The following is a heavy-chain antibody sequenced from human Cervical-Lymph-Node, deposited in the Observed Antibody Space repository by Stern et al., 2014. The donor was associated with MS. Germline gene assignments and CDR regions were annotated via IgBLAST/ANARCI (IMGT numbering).Heavy chain of an antibody. CDR2: IFYNRRT. CDR1: GGSISTYY. D-gene: IGHD2/OR15-2a*01. V-gene: IGHV4-59*01. J-gene: IGHJ4*02. CDR3: ARGRGISRVSDS. Sequence: QVQLQESGPGLVKPSETLSLTCTVSGGSISTYYWSWIRQSPEKGLEWIGYIFYNRRTNYNPSLKSRFTISVDTSINQFSLNVSSVTAADTAVYYCARGRGISRVSDSWGQGTLVTVSS.